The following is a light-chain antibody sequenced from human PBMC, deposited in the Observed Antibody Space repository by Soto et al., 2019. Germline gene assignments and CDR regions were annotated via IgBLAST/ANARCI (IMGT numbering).Light chain of an antibody. CDR3: QQHNSYPLT. CDR1: QSISSW. CDR2: KAS. J-gene: IGKJ4*01. V-gene: IGKV1-5*03. Sequence: DIQMTQSPSTLSASVGDRVTITCRAGQSISSWLAWYQQRPGKAPKLLISKASSLESGVPSRFSGSGSGTEFTLTISSLQPEDFATYYCQQHNSYPLTSGGGTKVENK.